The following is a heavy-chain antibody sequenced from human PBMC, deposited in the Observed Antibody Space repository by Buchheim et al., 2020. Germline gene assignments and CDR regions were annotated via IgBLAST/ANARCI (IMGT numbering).Heavy chain of an antibody. Sequence: QVQLVESGGGVVQPGRSLRLSCAASGFTFSSYGMHWVRQAPGKGLEWVAVIWYDGSNKYYADSVKGRFTISRDNSKNTLYLQMNSLRAEDTAVYYCARNGDYYDSSGYSGYFDYWGQGTL. V-gene: IGHV3-33*01. CDR1: GFTFSSYG. D-gene: IGHD3-22*01. CDR3: ARNGDYYDSSGYSGYFDY. J-gene: IGHJ4*02. CDR2: IWYDGSNK.